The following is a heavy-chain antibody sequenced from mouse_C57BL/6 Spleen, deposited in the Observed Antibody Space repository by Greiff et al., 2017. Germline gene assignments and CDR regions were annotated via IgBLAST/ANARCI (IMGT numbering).Heavy chain of an antibody. V-gene: IGHV5-16*01. CDR1: GFTFSDYY. D-gene: IGHD2-4*01. CDR3: ARSRSIYYDSDWYFDV. Sequence: EVKLMQSEGGLVQPGSSMKLSCTASGFTFSDYYMAWVRQVPEKGLEWVANINYYGSSTYYLDSLKSRFIISIDNAKNILYLQMSSLKSEDTATYYCARSRSIYYDSDWYFDVWGTGTTVTVAS. CDR2: INYYGSST. J-gene: IGHJ1*03.